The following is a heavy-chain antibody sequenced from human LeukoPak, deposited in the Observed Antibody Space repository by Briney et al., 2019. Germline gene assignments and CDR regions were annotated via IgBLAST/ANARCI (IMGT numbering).Heavy chain of an antibody. Sequence: MTSETLSLTCTVSGGSISSSSYYWGWIRQPPGKGLEWVGSIYYSGNTYYNPSLKSRVTISVDTSKNQFSLKLSSVTAADTAVYYCARETPPSYAQGDYFDYWGQGTLVTVSS. CDR3: ARETPPSYAQGDYFDY. J-gene: IGHJ4*02. CDR1: GGSISSSSYY. V-gene: IGHV4-39*07. D-gene: IGHD2-2*01. CDR2: IYYSGNT.